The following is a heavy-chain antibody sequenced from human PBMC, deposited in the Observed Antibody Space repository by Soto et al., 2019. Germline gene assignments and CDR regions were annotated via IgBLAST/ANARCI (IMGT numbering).Heavy chain of an antibody. J-gene: IGHJ4*02. D-gene: IGHD7-27*01. CDR2: ISPYNGKT. Sequence: QIHLVQSGAEVKKTGASVEVSCKASGYTFISYGISWVRQAPGQGLEWMGWISPYNGKTINAQTFQGRVPLTSDTSTSTVYMEFRTLSSDDTAVYYCARAGFSTIWLGILGTGAHGVEIDFWGQGTLVTVSS. CDR1: GYTFISYG. CDR3: ARAGFSTIWLGILGTGAHGVEIDF. V-gene: IGHV1-18*01.